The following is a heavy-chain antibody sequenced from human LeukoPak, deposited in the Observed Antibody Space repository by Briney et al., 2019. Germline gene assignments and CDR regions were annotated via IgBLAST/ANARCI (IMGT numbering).Heavy chain of an antibody. CDR1: GGSTNNNNGSYF. CDR3: ASHHSRAGIDAFDI. J-gene: IGHJ3*02. D-gene: IGHD6-13*01. V-gene: IGHV4-61*02. CDR2: IHPTGNT. Sequence: PSQTLSLTCTASGGSTNNNNGSYFWSWLRQPAEKGLEWIGRIHPTGNTMYNPSLESRVTISLDTSKNQFSLNLYSVTAADTAAYYCASHHSRAGIDAFDIWGQETVVTVSS.